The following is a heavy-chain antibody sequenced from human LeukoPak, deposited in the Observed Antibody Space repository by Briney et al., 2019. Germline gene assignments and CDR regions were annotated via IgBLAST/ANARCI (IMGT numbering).Heavy chain of an antibody. CDR2: IYYSGST. CDR3: ARRRAGRDWFDP. CDR1: GGSISSSSYY. J-gene: IGHJ5*02. V-gene: IGHV4-39*01. D-gene: IGHD6-19*01. Sequence: SETLSLTCTVSGGSISSSSYYWGWIRQPPGKGLEWIGSIYYSGSTYYNPSLKSRVTISVDTSKNQFSLKLSSVTATDTAVYYCARRRAGRDWFDPWGQGTLVTVSS.